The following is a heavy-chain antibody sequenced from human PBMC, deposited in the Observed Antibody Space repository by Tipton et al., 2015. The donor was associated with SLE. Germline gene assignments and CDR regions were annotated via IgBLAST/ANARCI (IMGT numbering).Heavy chain of an antibody. J-gene: IGHJ6*03. V-gene: IGHV3-21*01. CDR2: ISSSSSYI. Sequence: SLRLSCAASGFTFSSYSMNWVRQAPGKGLEWVSSISSSSSYIYYADSVKGRFTISRDNAKNSLYLQMNSLRAEDTAVYYCVRAEYYYYFLDVWGKGTAVTVSS. CDR1: GFTFSSYS. CDR3: VRAEYYYYFLDV.